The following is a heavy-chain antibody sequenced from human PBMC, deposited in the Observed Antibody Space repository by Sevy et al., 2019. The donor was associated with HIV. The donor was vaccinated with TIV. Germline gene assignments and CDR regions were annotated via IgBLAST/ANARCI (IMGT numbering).Heavy chain of an antibody. CDR3: TRGGARDSSSWYDYFDY. V-gene: IGHV3-73*01. CDR2: IRSKGNSYAT. CDR1: GFTFSGSA. D-gene: IGHD6-13*01. Sequence: GGSLRLSCAASGFTFSGSAMQWVRQASGKGLEWVGRIRSKGNSYATAYAASVKGRFTISRDDSKNTVYLQMNSLKTEDTAVSYCTRGGARDSSSWYDYFDYWGQGTLVTVSS. J-gene: IGHJ4*02.